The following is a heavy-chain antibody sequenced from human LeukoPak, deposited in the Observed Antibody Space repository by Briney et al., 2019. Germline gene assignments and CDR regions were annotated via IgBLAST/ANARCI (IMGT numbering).Heavy chain of an antibody. CDR3: ARDYLPYGFGSYDY. J-gene: IGHJ4*02. V-gene: IGHV4-39*07. CDR1: GGSISSSSYY. CDR2: IYYSGST. Sequence: SETLSLTCTVSGGSISSSSYYWGWIRQPPGKGLEWIGSIYYSGSTYYNPSLKSRVTISVDTSKNQFSLKLSSVTAADTAVYYCARDYLPYGFGSYDYWGQGTLVTVSS. D-gene: IGHD3-10*01.